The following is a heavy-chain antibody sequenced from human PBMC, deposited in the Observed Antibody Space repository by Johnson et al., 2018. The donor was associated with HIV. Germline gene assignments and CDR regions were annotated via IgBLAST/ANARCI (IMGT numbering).Heavy chain of an antibody. CDR3: ARGDSRGWYFAFDI. D-gene: IGHD6-19*01. CDR2: IKQDGSDK. CDR1: GFMFSSYW. Sequence: VQLVESGGGLVQPGGSLRLSCAASGFMFSSYWMSWVRQAPGKGLEWVANIKQDGSDKYYVDSVKGRFTISRDNAKNSLYLQMNSLRAEDTAVYYCARGDSRGWYFAFDIWGQGTMVTVSS. J-gene: IGHJ3*02. V-gene: IGHV3-7*04.